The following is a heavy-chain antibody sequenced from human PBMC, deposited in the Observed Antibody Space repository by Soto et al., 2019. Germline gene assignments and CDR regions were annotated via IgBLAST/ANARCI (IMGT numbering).Heavy chain of an antibody. CDR3: TRGLPRILLVRGTVDV. J-gene: IGHJ6*04. D-gene: IGHD3-10*01. V-gene: IGHV3-21*06. CDR1: GFSFNNYD. CDR2: ISTTSSYI. Sequence: EVQLVESGGGLVKPGGSLRLSCAASGFSFNNYDMNWVRQAPGKGLEWVSYISTTSSYIYYAESVKGRFTISRDNAKNSLFLQMNSLRAEDTALYYCTRGLPRILLVRGTVDVWGKGTTVTVSS.